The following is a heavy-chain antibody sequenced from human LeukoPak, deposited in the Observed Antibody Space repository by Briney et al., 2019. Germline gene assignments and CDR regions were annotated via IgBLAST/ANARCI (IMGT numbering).Heavy chain of an antibody. CDR3: TRDRGLSYGNDYFDY. D-gene: IGHD5-18*01. CDR1: GFTGSTNF. CDR2: VYSGGTT. J-gene: IGHJ4*02. Sequence: GGSLRLSCEASGFTGSTNFMTWVRQAPGKGLEWVSVVYSGGTTNYADSVQGRFTTSRDNSKNTLYLQMNSLRVEDTATYYCTRDRGLSYGNDYFDYWGQGTLVTVSS. V-gene: IGHV3-66*01.